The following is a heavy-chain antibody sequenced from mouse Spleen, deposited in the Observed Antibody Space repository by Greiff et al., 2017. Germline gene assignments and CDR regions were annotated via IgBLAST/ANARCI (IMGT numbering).Heavy chain of an antibody. CDR1: GFNIKDYY. D-gene: IGHD1-1*01. V-gene: IGHV14-2*01. J-gene: IGHJ1*03. CDR3: TRKGVYYGSSLWYFDV. CDR2: IDPEDGET. Sequence: VQLQQSGAELVKPGASVKLSCTASGFNIKDYYIHWVKQRTEQGLEWIGRIDPEDGETKYAPKFQDKAAITADTSSNTAYLHLSSLTSEDTAVYYCTRKGVYYGSSLWYFDVWGTGTTVTVSS.